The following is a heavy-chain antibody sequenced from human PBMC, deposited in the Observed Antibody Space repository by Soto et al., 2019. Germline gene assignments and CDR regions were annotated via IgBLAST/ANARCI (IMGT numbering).Heavy chain of an antibody. Sequence: PGESLKISCKGSGYRFTSYWISWVRQMPGKGLEWMGRIDPSDSYTNYSPSFQGHGTISADKSISTAYLQWSSLKASDTAMYYCARAPTYYHISTGSTSTGYYYGMGVWRQGTTVTVSS. CDR2: IDPSDSYT. CDR1: GYRFTSYW. V-gene: IGHV5-10-1*01. CDR3: ARAPTYYHISTGSTSTGYYYGMGV. D-gene: IGHD3-9*01. J-gene: IGHJ6*02.